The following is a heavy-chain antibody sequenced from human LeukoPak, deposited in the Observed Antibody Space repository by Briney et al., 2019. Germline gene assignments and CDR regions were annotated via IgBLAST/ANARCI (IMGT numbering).Heavy chain of an antibody. CDR3: ARVYDSSGYYVY. D-gene: IGHD3-22*01. V-gene: IGHV1-2*06. J-gene: IGHJ4*02. Sequence: ASVKVSCKASGYTFTGYYMHWVRQAPGQGLEWMGRINPNSGGTNYAQKFQGRVTMTRDTSISTAYMELSRLRSDDTAVYYCARVYDSSGYYVYWGQGTLVTVSS. CDR2: INPNSGGT. CDR1: GYTFTGYY.